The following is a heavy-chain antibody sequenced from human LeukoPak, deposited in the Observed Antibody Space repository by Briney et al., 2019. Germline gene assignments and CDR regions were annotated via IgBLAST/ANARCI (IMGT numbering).Heavy chain of an antibody. D-gene: IGHD6-13*01. CDR3: ARGAAAGQDY. CDR2: ISSSSSYI. CDR1: YS. V-gene: IGHV3-21*01. Sequence: YSXNWXXXXPGKGLECVSSISSSSSYIYYADSVKGRFTISRDNAKNSLYLQMNSLRAEDTAVYYCARGAAAGQDYWGQGTLVTVSS. J-gene: IGHJ4*02.